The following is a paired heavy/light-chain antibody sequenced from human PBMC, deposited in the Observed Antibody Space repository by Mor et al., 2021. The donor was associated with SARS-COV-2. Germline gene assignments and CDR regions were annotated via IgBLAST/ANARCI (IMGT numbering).Heavy chain of an antibody. CDR1: GFIFNNYL. CDR2: ISPSGDAT. D-gene: IGHD1-1*01. Sequence: EVQLLESGGTLVPPGGSLRLSCAASGFIFNNYLMNWVRQAPGKGLEWVSGISPSGDATFFTNSVRGRFTVSRDNSKNALYLQMHSLRAEDTAVYYCATWVSGEERIDYWGQGTLVTVSS. J-gene: IGHJ4*02. V-gene: IGHV3-23*01. CDR3: ATWVSGEERIDY.
Light chain of an antibody. J-gene: IGLJ3*02. CDR1: SSNIGSKY. CDR2: VDN. Sequence: QSVLTQPPSVSAAPGQKVTISCSGSSSNIGSKYVSWYQQFPGTAPKLLIYVDNKRPSGIPDRFSGSKSGTSATLTITGLQTGDEADYYCGTWDISLHFGVFGGGTKLTVL. CDR3: GTWDISLHFGV. V-gene: IGLV1-51*01.